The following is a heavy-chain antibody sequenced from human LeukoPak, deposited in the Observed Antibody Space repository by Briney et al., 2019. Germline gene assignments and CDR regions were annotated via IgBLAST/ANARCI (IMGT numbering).Heavy chain of an antibody. Sequence: SETLSLTCSVSGGSISSYYWTWVRQPPGKGLEWIGNIYHSGSTNYNPPLKSRVTISVDTSKKEFSLKLSSVTAADTAMYFCAKTGSLMGRFFDYWGQGIQVIVSS. J-gene: IGHJ4*02. CDR3: AKTGSLMGRFFDY. CDR1: GGSISSYY. V-gene: IGHV4-59*12. CDR2: IYHSGST. D-gene: IGHD3-10*01.